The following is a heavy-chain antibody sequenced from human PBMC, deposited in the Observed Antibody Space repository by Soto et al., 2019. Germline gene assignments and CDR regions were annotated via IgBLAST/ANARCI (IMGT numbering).Heavy chain of an antibody. J-gene: IGHJ6*02. CDR1: GGSFSGYY. Sequence: ASETLSLTCAVYGGSFSGYYWSWIRQPPGKGLEWIGEINHSGSTNYNPSLKSRVTISVDTSKNQFSLKLSSVTAADTAVYYCARTQHPYCSGGSCSYYYGMDVWGQGTTVTVSS. D-gene: IGHD2-15*01. CDR3: ARTQHPYCSGGSCSYYYGMDV. V-gene: IGHV4-34*01. CDR2: INHSGST.